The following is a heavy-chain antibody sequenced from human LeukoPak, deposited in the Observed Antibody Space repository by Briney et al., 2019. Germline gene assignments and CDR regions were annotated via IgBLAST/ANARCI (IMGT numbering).Heavy chain of an antibody. J-gene: IGHJ4*02. V-gene: IGHV4-59*01. CDR1: GGSISGYY. D-gene: IGHD6-13*01. Sequence: SETLSLTCTVSGGSISGYYWRWIRQPPGKGLEWIGYIYYSGSTNYNPSLKSRVTISVDTSKNQFSLKLSSVTAADTAVYYSASAVRGPAAAGRSDFDYWGQGTLVTVSS. CDR3: ASAVRGPAAAGRSDFDY. CDR2: IYYSGST.